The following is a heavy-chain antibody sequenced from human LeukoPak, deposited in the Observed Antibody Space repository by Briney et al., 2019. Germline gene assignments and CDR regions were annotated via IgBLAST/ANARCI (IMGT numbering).Heavy chain of an antibody. J-gene: IGHJ4*02. CDR1: GYSISSGYY. CDR3: ARVYDFWSGRYFDY. CDR2: IYHSGST. Sequence: SETLSLTCTVSGYSISSGYYWGWIRQPPGKGLEGIGSIYHSGSTYYNPSLKSRVTISVDTSKNQFSLKLSSVTAADTAVYYCARVYDFWSGRYFDYWGQGTLVTVSS. V-gene: IGHV4-38-2*02. D-gene: IGHD3-3*01.